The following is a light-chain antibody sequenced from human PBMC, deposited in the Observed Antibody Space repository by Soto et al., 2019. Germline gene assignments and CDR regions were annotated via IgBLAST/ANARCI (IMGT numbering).Light chain of an antibody. CDR1: QRISSW. CDR3: QQSSSVPLT. CDR2: AAS. J-gene: IGKJ4*01. Sequence: DIQMTQSPSSVSASVGDRVTISCRASQRISSWIAWYQQKPGKAPKLLIFAASSLQSGVPSRFSGTGSGTDFTLSITNLQPEDFATYYCQQSSSVPLTLGGGTKVEIK. V-gene: IGKV1-12*01.